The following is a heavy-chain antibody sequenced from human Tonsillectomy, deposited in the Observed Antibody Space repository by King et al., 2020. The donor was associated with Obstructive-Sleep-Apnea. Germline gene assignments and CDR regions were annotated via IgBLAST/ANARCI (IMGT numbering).Heavy chain of an antibody. CDR3: SRHRGVEDYGGYGDYFDF. CDR2: MYYSGNT. CDR1: GDSINNYY. V-gene: IGHV4-59*08. Sequence: VQLQESGPGLVKPSETLSLTCTVSGDSINNYYWSWIRQPPGKGLEWIGYMYYSGNTNYNPSLNSRVTISADTSKIQFSLRLNSVTAADTAVYYCSRHRGVEDYGGYGDYFDFWGQGTLVTVSS. J-gene: IGHJ4*02. D-gene: IGHD5-12*01.